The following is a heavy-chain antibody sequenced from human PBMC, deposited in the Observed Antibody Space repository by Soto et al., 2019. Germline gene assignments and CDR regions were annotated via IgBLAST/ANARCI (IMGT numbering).Heavy chain of an antibody. CDR3: SRGRDPHTGGRT. D-gene: IGHD3-10*01. Sequence: QVQLQQWGAGLLKPSETLSLTCAVHSGSFSSYYCTWTRQPPGKGLEWIGEIHPRGDTDYNPSLSTRLTISLHTSKSQFSLRLTSVTGADTAVYFCSRGRDPHTGGRTWGPGTRVTVSS. V-gene: IGHV4-34*02. CDR2: IHPRGDT. J-gene: IGHJ5*02. CDR1: SGSFSSYY.